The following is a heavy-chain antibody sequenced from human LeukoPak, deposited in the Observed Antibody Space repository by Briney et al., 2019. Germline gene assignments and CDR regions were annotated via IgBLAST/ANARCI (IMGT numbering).Heavy chain of an antibody. D-gene: IGHD3-3*01. V-gene: IGHV4-30-2*01. J-gene: IGHJ4*02. CDR2: IYQSGST. CDR1: GGSISSGGYY. Sequence: SQTLSLTCIVSGGSISSGGYYWSWIRQPPGKGLEWIGYIYQSGSTYYNPSLKSRVTISIDRSKNQFSLKLSSVTAADTAVYYCARDPYYDFWKSDYWGQGTLVTVSS. CDR3: ARDPYYDFWKSDY.